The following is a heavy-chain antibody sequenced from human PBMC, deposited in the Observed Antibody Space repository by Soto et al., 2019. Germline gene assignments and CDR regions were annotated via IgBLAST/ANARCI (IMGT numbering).Heavy chain of an antibody. CDR1: GYSFTSYG. J-gene: IGHJ3*01. V-gene: IGHV1-18*01. D-gene: IGHD3-16*01. CDR2: TYKSNT. CDR3: ARGPTVGDF. Sequence: ASVKVSCKAAGYSFTSYGITWVRQAPGQGLEWMGGTYKSNTNYAQKVQGRVTMTTDTSTSTAYMELRSLTSDDTAVYYCARGPTVGDFWGQGTLVT.